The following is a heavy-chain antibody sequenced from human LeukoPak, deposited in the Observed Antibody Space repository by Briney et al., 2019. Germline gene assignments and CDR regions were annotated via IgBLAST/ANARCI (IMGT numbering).Heavy chain of an antibody. CDR2: IYTSGST. V-gene: IGHV4-61*02. J-gene: IGHJ4*02. D-gene: IGHD3-9*01. CDR3: ASSRELRYFDWYVGY. CDR1: GGSISSGSYY. Sequence: PSETLSLTCTVSGGSISSGSYYWSWIRQPAGKGLEWIGRIYTSGSTNYNPSLKSRVTISVDTSKNQFSLKLSSVTAADTAVYYCASSRELRYFDWYVGYWGQGTLVTVSS.